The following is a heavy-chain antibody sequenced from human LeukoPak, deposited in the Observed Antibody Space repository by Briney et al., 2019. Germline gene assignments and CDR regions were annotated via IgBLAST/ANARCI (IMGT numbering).Heavy chain of an antibody. CDR1: GFSFSSYW. J-gene: IGHJ4*02. CDR2: IDQDGSEK. Sequence: GGSLRLSCAASGFSFSSYWMTWVRQAPGKGLEWVANIDQDGSEKYYVDSVEGRFTISRDNAKNSLCLQMNSLRAEDTAVYYCAKEVGGERWGQGTLVTVSS. D-gene: IGHD1-26*01. CDR3: AKEVGGER. V-gene: IGHV3-7*05.